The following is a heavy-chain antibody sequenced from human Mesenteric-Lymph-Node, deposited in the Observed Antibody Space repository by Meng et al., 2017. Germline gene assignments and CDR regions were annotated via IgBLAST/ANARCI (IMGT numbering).Heavy chain of an antibody. CDR3: ARGIYYYDSSGPPLYYFDY. D-gene: IGHD3-22*01. V-gene: IGHV5-51*01. Sequence: GESLKISCKGSGYSFTSYWIGWVRQMPGKGLEWMGIIYPGDSDTRYSPSFQGQVTISADKSISTAYLQWSSLKASDTAMYYCARGIYYYDSSGPPLYYFDYWGQGTLVTVSS. CDR1: GYSFTSYW. CDR2: IYPGDSDT. J-gene: IGHJ4*02.